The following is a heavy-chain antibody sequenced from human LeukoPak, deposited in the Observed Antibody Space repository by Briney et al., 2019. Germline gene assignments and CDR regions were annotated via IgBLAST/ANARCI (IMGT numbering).Heavy chain of an antibody. CDR1: GFTFSSYG. CDR3: AREGSSGWYDFDY. D-gene: IGHD6-19*01. CDR2: IWYDGSNK. V-gene: IGHV3-33*01. J-gene: IGHJ4*02. Sequence: PGRSLRLSCAASGFTFSSYGMHWVRQAPGKGLEWVAVIWYDGSNKFYADSVKGRFTISRDNSKNTLYLQMNSLRAEDTAVYYCAREGSSGWYDFDYWGQGTLVTVSS.